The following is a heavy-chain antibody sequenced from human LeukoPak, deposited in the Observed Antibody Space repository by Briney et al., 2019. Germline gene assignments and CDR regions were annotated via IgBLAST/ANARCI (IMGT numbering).Heavy chain of an antibody. Sequence: GGSLRLSCAASGFTFNSYWMVWFRQAPGKGLVWVSCINPDGSWTLHADSVKGRFAISRDYARNTLYLQMNSLGVEDTAMYYCARYEQRPGVTASDPWSQGTLGTVSS. D-gene: IGHD2-21*02. J-gene: IGHJ5*02. CDR3: ARYEQRPGVTASDP. CDR2: INPDGSWT. V-gene: IGHV3-74*01. CDR1: GFTFNSYW.